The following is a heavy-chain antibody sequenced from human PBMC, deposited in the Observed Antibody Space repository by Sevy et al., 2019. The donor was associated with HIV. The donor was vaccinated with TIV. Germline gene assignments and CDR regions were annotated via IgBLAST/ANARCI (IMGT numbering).Heavy chain of an antibody. Sequence: GGSLRLSCVASGLHFSRLGMHWVRQAPGRGLEWVAIISNDGSDKEYADSVKGRFTISRDNSKDMLYLQMNSLRLEDTAVYYCANSRGKYDGSSWLYYHYAVDVWGQGTTVTVSS. CDR2: ISNDGSDK. D-gene: IGHD6-13*01. J-gene: IGHJ6*02. CDR1: GLHFSRLG. V-gene: IGHV3-30*18. CDR3: ANSRGKYDGSSWLYYHYAVDV.